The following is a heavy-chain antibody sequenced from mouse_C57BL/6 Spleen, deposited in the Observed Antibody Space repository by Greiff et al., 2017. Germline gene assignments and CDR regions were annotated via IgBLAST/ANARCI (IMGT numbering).Heavy chain of an antibody. CDR3: ALYYSNYAWYFDV. V-gene: IGHV1-85*01. J-gene: IGHJ1*03. CDR1: GYTFTSYD. D-gene: IGHD2-5*01. Sequence: QVQLKESGPELVKPGASVKLSCKASGYTFTSYDINWVKQRPGQGLEWIGWIYPRDGSTKYNEKFKGKATLTVDTSSSTAYMELHSLTSEDSAVYFCALYYSNYAWYFDVWGTGTTVTVSS. CDR2: IYPRDGST.